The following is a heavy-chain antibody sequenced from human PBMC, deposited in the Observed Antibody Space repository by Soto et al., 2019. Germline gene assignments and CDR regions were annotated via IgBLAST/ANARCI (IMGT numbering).Heavy chain of an antibody. J-gene: IGHJ3*02. CDR1: GFTFSSYG. Sequence: PGGSLRLSCAASGFTFSSYGMHWVRQAPGKGLEWVAVIWYDGSNKYYADSVKGRFTISRDNSKNTLYPQMNSLRAEDTAVYYCARDGSVVVTLDAFDIWGQGTMVTVSS. CDR2: IWYDGSNK. V-gene: IGHV3-33*01. D-gene: IGHD3-22*01. CDR3: ARDGSVVVTLDAFDI.